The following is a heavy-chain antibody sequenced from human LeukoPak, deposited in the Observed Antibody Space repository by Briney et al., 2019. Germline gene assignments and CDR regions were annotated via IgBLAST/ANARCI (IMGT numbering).Heavy chain of an antibody. CDR2: IIPTFGTA. D-gene: IGHD4-17*01. J-gene: IGHJ4*02. CDR1: GGTFSSYA. Sequence: ASVKVSCKASGGTFSSYAISWVRQAPGQGLEWMGRIIPTFGTANYAQKFQGRVTITTDESTSTAYMELSSLRSEDTAVYYCARGGDYGDYPDYWGQGTLVTVSS. V-gene: IGHV1-69*05. CDR3: ARGGDYGDYPDY.